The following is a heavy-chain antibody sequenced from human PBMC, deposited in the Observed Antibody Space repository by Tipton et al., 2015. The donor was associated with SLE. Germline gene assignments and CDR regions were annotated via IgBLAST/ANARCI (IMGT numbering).Heavy chain of an antibody. V-gene: IGHV4-34*01. CDR2: IDHTGST. Sequence: LRLSCKVSAGSFTGYYWSWVRQSPTKGLEWIGEIDHTGSTNYNPALKSRVTISVDTSKNQFSLRQTSVTAADTAVYYCAKSGFGRGSYFNHWGQGTLVSVSS. CDR3: AKSGFGRGSYFNH. D-gene: IGHD5-12*01. J-gene: IGHJ1*01. CDR1: AGSFTGYY.